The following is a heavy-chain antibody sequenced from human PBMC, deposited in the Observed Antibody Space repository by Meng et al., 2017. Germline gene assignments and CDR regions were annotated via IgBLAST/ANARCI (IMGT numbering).Heavy chain of an antibody. CDR1: GYTYTHYQ. D-gene: IGHD6-19*01. CDR2: IHPSGNA. Sequence: QVQLVQSGAEVKKHEASVKVSCKASGYTYTHYQMDWVRQAPGQGLEWMGWIHPSGNANYAQKFQGRVTMTTDTSTTTAYMELRSLRSDDSALYYCVKHSSDWSLDSWGQGTLVTVSS. V-gene: IGHV1-18*01. CDR3: VKHSSDWSLDS. J-gene: IGHJ4*02.